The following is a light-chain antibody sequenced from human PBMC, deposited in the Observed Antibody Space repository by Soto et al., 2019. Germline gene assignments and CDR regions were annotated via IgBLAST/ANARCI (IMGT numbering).Light chain of an antibody. Sequence: DIQMTQSPSSLSASVGVRVTITCRASQSISNYFNWYQQKPGKAPKLLIYAASSLQSGVPSRFSGSGSGTDFTLTISSLQPEDFATYYCQHSYSAPLTFGGGTKVDIK. V-gene: IGKV1-39*01. CDR1: QSISNY. CDR3: QHSYSAPLT. J-gene: IGKJ4*01. CDR2: AAS.